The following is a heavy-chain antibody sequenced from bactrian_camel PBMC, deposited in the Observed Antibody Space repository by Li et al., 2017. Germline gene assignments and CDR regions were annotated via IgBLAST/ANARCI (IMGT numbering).Heavy chain of an antibody. V-gene: IGHV3S55*01. CDR3: AKHGGWYGLWKWEYDY. Sequence: HVQLVESGGGSVQAGETLRLSCTASGFTFDDDVRMAWYRQAPGKERELVSTIASDGSTFYADSVKGRFTISRDNAKNTLYLQLNSLKTEDTAMYYCAKHGGWYGLWKWEYDYWGQGTQVTVS. J-gene: IGHJ4*01. CDR2: IASDGST. D-gene: IGHD6*01. CDR1: GFTFDDDVR.